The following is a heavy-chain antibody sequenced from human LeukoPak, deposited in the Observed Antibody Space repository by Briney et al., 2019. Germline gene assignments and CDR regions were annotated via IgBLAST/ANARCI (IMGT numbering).Heavy chain of an antibody. CDR1: GFTFDDYA. V-gene: IGHV3-9*01. Sequence: PGGSLRLSCAASGFTFDDYAMHWVRQAPGKGLEWVSGISWNSGSIGYADSVKGRFTISRDNAKNSLYLQMNSLRAEDTAVYYCARDYYGPGSYFGDDAFDIWGQGTMVTVSS. D-gene: IGHD3-10*01. CDR3: ARDYYGPGSYFGDDAFDI. CDR2: ISWNSGSI. J-gene: IGHJ3*02.